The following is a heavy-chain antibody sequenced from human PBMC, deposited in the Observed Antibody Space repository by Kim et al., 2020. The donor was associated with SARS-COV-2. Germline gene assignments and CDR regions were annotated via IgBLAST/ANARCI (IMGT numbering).Heavy chain of an antibody. CDR1: GGSFSGYY. V-gene: IGHV4-34*01. CDR3: ASRAVRQQLVWTSYYFDY. J-gene: IGHJ4*02. CDR2: INHSGST. D-gene: IGHD6-13*01. Sequence: SETLSLTCAVYGGSFSGYYWSWIRQPPGKGLEWIGEINHSGSTNYNPSLKSRVTISVDTSKYQFSLKLSSVTAADTAVYYCASRAVRQQLVWTSYYFDYWGQGTLVTVSS.